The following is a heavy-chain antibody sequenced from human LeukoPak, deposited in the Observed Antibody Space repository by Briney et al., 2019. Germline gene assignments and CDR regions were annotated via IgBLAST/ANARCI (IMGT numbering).Heavy chain of an antibody. J-gene: IGHJ4*02. V-gene: IGHV4-38-2*02. CDR2: IYHSGST. Sequence: SETLSLTCNVSGFSITSSYYWSWIRQPPGKGLEWIGSIYHSGSTYYNPSLKSRVTMSVDTSKNQFSLRLTSVTAADTAVYYCARQTGSGLFILPGGQGTLVTVSS. CDR3: ARQTGSGLFILP. CDR1: GFSITSSYY. D-gene: IGHD3/OR15-3a*01.